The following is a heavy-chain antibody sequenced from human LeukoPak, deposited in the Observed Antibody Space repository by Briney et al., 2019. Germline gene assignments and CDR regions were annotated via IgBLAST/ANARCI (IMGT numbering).Heavy chain of an antibody. V-gene: IGHV7-4-1*02. CDR1: GYTFTSYA. J-gene: IGHJ6*03. Sequence: ASVKVSCKASGYTFTSYAMNWVRQAPGQGLEWMGWINTNTGNPTYAQGFTGRFVFSLDTSVSTAYLQISSLKAEDTAVYYCARGSPRGRFKYYFFMDVWGKGTTVIVSS. D-gene: IGHD3-3*01. CDR3: ARGSPRGRFKYYFFMDV. CDR2: INTNTGNP.